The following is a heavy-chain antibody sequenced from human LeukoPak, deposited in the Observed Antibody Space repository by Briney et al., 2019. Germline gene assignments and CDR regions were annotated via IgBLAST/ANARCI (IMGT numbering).Heavy chain of an antibody. V-gene: IGHV1-3*01. Sequence: ASVTVSCTASGYTFTSYAMHWVRQAPGQRLEWMGWINAGNGNTKYSQKFQGRVTITRDTSASTAYMELSSLRSEDTAVYYCARGSRSEWDLPDFDYWGQGTLVTVSS. J-gene: IGHJ4*02. CDR1: GYTFTSYA. D-gene: IGHD1-26*01. CDR3: ARGSRSEWDLPDFDY. CDR2: INAGNGNT.